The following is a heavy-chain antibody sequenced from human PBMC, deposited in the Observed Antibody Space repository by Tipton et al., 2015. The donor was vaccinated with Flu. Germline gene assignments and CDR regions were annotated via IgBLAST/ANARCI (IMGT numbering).Heavy chain of an antibody. CDR2: IYYSGST. D-gene: IGHD2-2*01. Sequence: TLSLTCTVSGGSISSSSYYWGWIRQPPGKGPEWIGSIYYSGSTYYNPSLKSRVTISVDTSKNQFSLKLSSVTAADTAVYYCAGLYCSSTSCLDYWGQGTLVTVSS. CDR1: GGSISSSSYY. V-gene: IGHV4-39*01. J-gene: IGHJ4*02. CDR3: AGLYCSSTSCLDY.